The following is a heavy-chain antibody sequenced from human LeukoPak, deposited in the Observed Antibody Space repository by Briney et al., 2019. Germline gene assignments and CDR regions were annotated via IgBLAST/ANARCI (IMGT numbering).Heavy chain of an antibody. V-gene: IGHV4-34*01. Sequence: PSETLSLTCAVYGGSFSGYYWSWIRQPPGKGLEWIGEINHSGSTNYNPSLKSRVTISVDTSKNQFSLKLTSVTAADTAVYYCASLTVTTDYYYYYMDVWCKGTTVTVSS. CDR2: INHSGST. D-gene: IGHD1-20*01. J-gene: IGHJ6*03. CDR1: GGSFSGYY. CDR3: ASLTVTTDYYYYYMDV.